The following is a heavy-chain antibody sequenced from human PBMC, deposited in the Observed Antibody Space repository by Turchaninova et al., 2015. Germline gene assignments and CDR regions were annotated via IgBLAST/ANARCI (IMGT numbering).Heavy chain of an antibody. CDR1: GLTFSNYG. CDR2: ISFDGTYK. D-gene: IGHD3-10*01. CDR3: AKESALMVQGVYNPNFDY. J-gene: IGHJ4*02. V-gene: IGHV3-30*18. Sequence: QVQLVESGGGVVQPGRSLRLSCAASGLTFSNYGMHWVRQAPGTGMEWVAVISFDGTYKYIVVSLKGRFTISRDNSKNTLNVQMNSLRPEDTAVYYCAKESALMVQGVYNPNFDYWGQGTLVTVSS.